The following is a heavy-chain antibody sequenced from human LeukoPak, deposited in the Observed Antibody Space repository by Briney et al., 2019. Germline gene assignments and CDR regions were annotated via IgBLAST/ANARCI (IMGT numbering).Heavy chain of an antibody. V-gene: IGHV1-2*02. D-gene: IGHD1-1*01. CDR3: ARGFKNNYRLGY. J-gene: IGHJ4*02. CDR2: INPNSGGT. Sequence: ASVKVSCKASGYTFTGYYMHWVRQAPGQGLEWMGWINPNSGGTNYAQKFQGRVTMTRNTSISTAYMELSSLRSEDTAVYYCARGFKNNYRLGYWGQGTLVTVSS. CDR1: GYTFTGYY.